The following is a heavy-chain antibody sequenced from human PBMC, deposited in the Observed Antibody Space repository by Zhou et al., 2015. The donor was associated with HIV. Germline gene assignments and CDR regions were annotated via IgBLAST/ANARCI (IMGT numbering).Heavy chain of an antibody. D-gene: IGHD3-3*01. V-gene: IGHV1-69*01. Sequence: QVQLVQSGAEVKKPGSSVKVSCKASGGTFSSYAISWVRQAPGQGLEWMGGIIPIFGTANYAQKFQGRVTITADESTSTAYMELSSLRSEDTAVYYCATRDYDFWSGYLVPFPSYYMDVWGKGTTVTVSS. CDR1: GGTFSSYA. J-gene: IGHJ6*03. CDR2: IIPIFGTA. CDR3: ATRDYDFWSGYLVPFPSYYMDV.